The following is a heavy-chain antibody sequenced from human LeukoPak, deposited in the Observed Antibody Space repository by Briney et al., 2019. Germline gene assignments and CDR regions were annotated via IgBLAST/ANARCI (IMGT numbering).Heavy chain of an antibody. J-gene: IGHJ3*01. V-gene: IGHV3-7*03. CDR1: GFTFNNYW. CDR2: IKPGGSEK. CDR3: ATFRFLGT. Sequence: GGSLRLSCAASGFTFNNYWMTWVRQGPGKGLEWVANIKPGGSEKYYVDSVKGRFTISRDNVKNSLYLQMNSLRAEDTAIYYCATFRFLGTWGQGTMVTDSP. D-gene: IGHD3-3*01.